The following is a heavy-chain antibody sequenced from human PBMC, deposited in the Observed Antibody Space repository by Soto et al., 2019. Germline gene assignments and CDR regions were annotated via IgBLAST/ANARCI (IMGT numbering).Heavy chain of an antibody. CDR2: ISYDGSNK. Sequence: VQLVESGGGVVQPGRSLRLSCAASGFTFSSYAMHWVRQAPGKGLEWVAIISYDGSNKYYADSVKGRFTISRDNSKSTLFLQMNSLRAEDTAVYYCARMDGSGYYGSYFDYWGQGTLVTVSS. J-gene: IGHJ4*02. CDR1: GFTFSSYA. CDR3: ARMDGSGYYGSYFDY. D-gene: IGHD3-22*01. V-gene: IGHV3-30-3*01.